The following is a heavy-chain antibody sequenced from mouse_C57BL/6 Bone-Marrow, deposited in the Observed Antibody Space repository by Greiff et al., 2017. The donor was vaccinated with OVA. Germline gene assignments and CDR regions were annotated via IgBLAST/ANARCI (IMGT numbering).Heavy chain of an antibody. Sequence: QVQLQQPGAELVRPGTSVKLSCKASGYTFTSYWMHWVKQRPGQGLEWIGVIDPSDSYTNYNQKFKGKATLTVDKSSSTAYMQLSSLTSEDAAVYYCARWLPRMAMDYWGQGTSVTVSS. V-gene: IGHV1-59*01. J-gene: IGHJ4*01. D-gene: IGHD2-2*01. CDR2: IDPSDSYT. CDR1: GYTFTSYW. CDR3: ARWLPRMAMDY.